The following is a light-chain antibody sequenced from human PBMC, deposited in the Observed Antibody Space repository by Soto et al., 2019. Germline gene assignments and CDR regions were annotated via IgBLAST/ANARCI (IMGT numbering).Light chain of an antibody. CDR3: AAWDDSLSVLYV. J-gene: IGLJ1*01. CDR2: RNN. CDR1: SSNIGRNY. V-gene: IGLV1-47*01. Sequence: QSVLIQPPSASGTPGQRVTISCSGSSSNIGRNYVYWYQQLPGTAPKLLIYRNNHRPSGVPDRFSVSKSGTSASLAISGLRSEDDADYYCAAWDDSLSVLYVFGTGTKVTVL.